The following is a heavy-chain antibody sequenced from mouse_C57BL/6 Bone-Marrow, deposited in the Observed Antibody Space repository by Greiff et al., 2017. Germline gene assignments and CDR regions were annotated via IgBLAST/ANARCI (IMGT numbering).Heavy chain of an antibody. CDR3: TRERGIYYYGSSLYYFDY. J-gene: IGHJ2*01. CDR2: ISSGGDYI. D-gene: IGHD1-1*01. Sequence: DVKLVESGEGLVKPGGSLKLSCAASGFTFSSYAMSWVRQTPEKRLEWVAYISSGGDYIYYADTVKGRFTISRDNARNTLYLQMSSLKSEDTAMYYCTRERGIYYYGSSLYYFDYWGQGTTLTVSS. CDR1: GFTFSSYA. V-gene: IGHV5-9-1*02.